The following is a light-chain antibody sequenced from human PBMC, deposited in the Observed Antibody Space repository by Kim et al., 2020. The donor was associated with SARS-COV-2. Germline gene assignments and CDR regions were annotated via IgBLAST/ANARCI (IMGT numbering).Light chain of an antibody. CDR1: TEAVTSGYS. CDR2: STN. Sequence: QTVVTQEPSLTVSPGGTVTLTCASSTEAVTSGYSPNWFQQKPGQAPRALIYSTNNRHSLLGGKAALTLSDVQPEDEAEYYCLLHYEDPLHWIFGGGTQLTVL. V-gene: IGLV7-43*01. J-gene: IGLJ2*01. CDR3: LLHYEDPLHWI.